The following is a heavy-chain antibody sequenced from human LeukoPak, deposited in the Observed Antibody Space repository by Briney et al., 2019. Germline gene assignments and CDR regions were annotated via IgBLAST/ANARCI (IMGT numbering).Heavy chain of an antibody. Sequence: SETLSLTCNVSGGSISRDYWSWIRQPPGKGLEWIGYIYYTGSTNYNPSLKSRVTISVDTSKNQFSLKLSSVTAADTAVYYCARDRPGGSSLDYWGQGTLVTVSS. V-gene: IGHV4-59*01. J-gene: IGHJ4*02. D-gene: IGHD6-13*01. CDR3: ARDRPGGSSLDY. CDR1: GGSISRDY. CDR2: IYYTGST.